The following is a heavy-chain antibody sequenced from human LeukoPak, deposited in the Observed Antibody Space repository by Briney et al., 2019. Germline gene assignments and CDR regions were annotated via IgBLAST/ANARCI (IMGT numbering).Heavy chain of an antibody. Sequence: ASVKVSCKASGYTFTSYGISWVRQAPGQGLEWMGWINPNSGGTNYAQKFQGRVTMTRDTYISTAYMELSRLRSDDTAVYYCAREGYDNLTGIDYWGQGTLVTVSS. V-gene: IGHV1-2*02. CDR1: GYTFTSYG. CDR3: AREGYDNLTGIDY. J-gene: IGHJ4*02. CDR2: INPNSGGT. D-gene: IGHD3-9*01.